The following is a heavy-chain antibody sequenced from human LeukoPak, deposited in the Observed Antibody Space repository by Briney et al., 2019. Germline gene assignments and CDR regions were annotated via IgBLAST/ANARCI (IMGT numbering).Heavy chain of an antibody. CDR1: GGSISSSNHY. Sequence: SKTLSLTCTVSGGSISSSNHYWGWIRQSPGKGLEWIGSMYYSGSTYYNPSLKSRVTISVDTSKNQFSLKLTSVTAADTAVYYCARRESLATAGTYYFDYWGQGTLVTVSS. CDR3: ARRESLATAGTYYFDY. J-gene: IGHJ4*02. V-gene: IGHV4-39*01. D-gene: IGHD3-10*01. CDR2: MYYSGST.